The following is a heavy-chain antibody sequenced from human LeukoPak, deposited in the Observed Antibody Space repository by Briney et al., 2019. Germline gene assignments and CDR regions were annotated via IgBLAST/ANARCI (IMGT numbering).Heavy chain of an antibody. Sequence: GASVKVSCKASGYTFTSYYMHWVRQATGQGLEWMGWMNPNSGNTGYAQKFQGRVTMTRNTSISTAYMELSSLRSEDTAVYYCARGQFLYSSGWNADNWFDPWGQGTLVTVSS. V-gene: IGHV1-8*02. CDR1: GYTFTSYY. CDR3: ARGQFLYSSGWNADNWFDP. CDR2: MNPNSGNT. D-gene: IGHD6-19*01. J-gene: IGHJ5*02.